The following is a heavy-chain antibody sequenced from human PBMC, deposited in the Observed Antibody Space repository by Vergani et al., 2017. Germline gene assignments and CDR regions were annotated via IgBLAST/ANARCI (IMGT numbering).Heavy chain of an antibody. V-gene: IGHV4-59*01. CDR1: GGSISSYY. Sequence: QVQLQESGPGLVKPSETLSLTCTVSGGSISSYYWSWIRQPPGKGLEWIGYNYYSENTNYNPSLKTRVTISVDTSKNQFSLTLTSVTAAYTAVYYCASDTHSGQRADRWGQGSLVTVTS. CDR3: ASDTHSGQRADR. D-gene: IGHD5-18*01. CDR2: NYYSENT. J-gene: IGHJ5*02.